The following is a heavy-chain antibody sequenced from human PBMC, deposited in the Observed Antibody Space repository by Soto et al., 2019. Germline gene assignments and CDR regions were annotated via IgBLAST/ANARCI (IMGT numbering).Heavy chain of an antibody. CDR3: ARDGPYDRIGYYDGMDV. V-gene: IGHV1-69*04. Sequence: QVQLVQSGAEVTKPGSSVKVSCKASGGTFSSYPISWVRQAPGQGLEWMGRIIPILGIANYAQKFQGRVTITADKSTSTAYMELISLRSEDTAVYYCARDGPYDRIGYYDGMDVWGQGTTVTVSS. CDR2: IIPILGIA. CDR1: GGTFSSYP. J-gene: IGHJ6*02. D-gene: IGHD3-22*01.